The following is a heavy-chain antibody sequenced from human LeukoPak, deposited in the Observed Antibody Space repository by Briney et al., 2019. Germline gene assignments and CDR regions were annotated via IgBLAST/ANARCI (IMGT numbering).Heavy chain of an antibody. Sequence: ASVKVSCKASGYTFTSYGISWVRQAPGQGLEWMGWISAYNGNTNYAQKLQGRVTMTTDTSTSTAYMELRSLRSDDTAVYYCARVSSVVVITPLQYWGQGTLVTVSS. CDR1: GYTFTSYG. CDR3: ARVSSVVVITPLQY. CDR2: ISAYNGNT. V-gene: IGHV1-18*01. J-gene: IGHJ4*02. D-gene: IGHD3-22*01.